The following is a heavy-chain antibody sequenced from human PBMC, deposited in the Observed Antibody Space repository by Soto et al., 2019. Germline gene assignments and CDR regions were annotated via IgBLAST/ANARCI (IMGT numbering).Heavy chain of an antibody. CDR1: GGSIGTYS. J-gene: IGHJ4*02. D-gene: IGHD5-18*01. Sequence: PSETLSRTCTVSGGSIGTYSWSWIRQPPRKGLEWIGYIYYSGNTNYNPSLKRRVSISVDTSKNQFSLKLSSVTAADTAVYYCERLMWIQLWRPTYFYSWGQRAPLPISS. CDR3: ERLMWIQLWRPTYFYS. CDR2: IYYSGNT. V-gene: IGHV4-59*08.